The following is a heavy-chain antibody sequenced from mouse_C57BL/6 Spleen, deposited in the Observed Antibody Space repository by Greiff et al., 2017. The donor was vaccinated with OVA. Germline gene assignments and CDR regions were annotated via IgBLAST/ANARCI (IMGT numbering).Heavy chain of an antibody. CDR1: GYTFTSSG. CDR2: IYPRSGTT. CDR3: ARRDSSGYSY. D-gene: IGHD3-2*02. Sequence: VPLQQSGAELARPGASVKLSCKASGYTFTSSGISWVKQRTGQGLEWIGEIYPRSGTTYYNEKFKGKATLTADKSSSTAYMELRSLTSEDSAVYFCARRDSSGYSYWGQGTTLTVSS. V-gene: IGHV1-81*01. J-gene: IGHJ2*01.